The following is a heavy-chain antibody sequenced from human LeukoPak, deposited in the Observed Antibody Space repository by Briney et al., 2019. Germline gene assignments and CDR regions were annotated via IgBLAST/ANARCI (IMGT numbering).Heavy chain of an antibody. D-gene: IGHD4-17*01. CDR1: GFTFSIYA. V-gene: IGHV3-23*01. J-gene: IGHJ4*02. CDR2: ISGNGGST. CDR3: STTRTVTPGPFDH. Sequence: GGSLRLSCAASGFTFSIYAMSCVRQAPGKGLEWVSAISGNGGSTYYADSVKGRLTISRDNSKTTLYLQMNGVRADDTAVYYCSTTRTVTPGPFDHWGQGTLVTVSS.